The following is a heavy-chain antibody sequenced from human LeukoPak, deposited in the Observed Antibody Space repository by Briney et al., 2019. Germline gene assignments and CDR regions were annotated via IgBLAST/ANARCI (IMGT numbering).Heavy chain of an antibody. Sequence: GGSLRLSCAASGFTFSNAWMTWVRQAPGKGREWVGRIKSKTDGGTIDYAAPVKGRFTISRDDSKNTLYLQMNSLTTEDTAVYYCTTETYDFWSGSGDYYYMDVWGKGTTVTVSS. V-gene: IGHV3-15*01. CDR2: IKSKTDGGTI. CDR3: TTETYDFWSGSGDYYYMDV. J-gene: IGHJ6*03. D-gene: IGHD3-3*01. CDR1: GFTFSNAW.